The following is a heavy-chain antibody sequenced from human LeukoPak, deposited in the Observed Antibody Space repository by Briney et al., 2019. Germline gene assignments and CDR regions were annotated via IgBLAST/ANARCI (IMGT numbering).Heavy chain of an antibody. J-gene: IGHJ4*02. CDR1: GFTSSNAW. V-gene: IGHV3-30-3*01. Sequence: PGGSLRLSCVASGFTSSNAWMNWVRQAPGKGLEWVAVISYDGSNKYYADSVKGRFTISRDNSKNTLYLQMNSLRAEDTAVYYCARAPFHRSSSSMYFDYWGQGTLVTVSS. D-gene: IGHD6-6*01. CDR2: ISYDGSNK. CDR3: ARAPFHRSSSSMYFDY.